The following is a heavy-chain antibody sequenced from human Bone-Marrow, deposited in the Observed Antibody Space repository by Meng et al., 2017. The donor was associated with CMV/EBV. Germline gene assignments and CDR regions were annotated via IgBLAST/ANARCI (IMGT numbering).Heavy chain of an antibody. CDR1: GYTFTGYY. Sequence: ASVKVSCKASGYTFTGYYMHWVRQAPGQGLEWMGWINPNSGGTNYAQKFQGRVTMTRDTSISTAYMELSRLRSDDTAVYYCARGAPAAILAYYYYYGIDVWGQGTTVTVSS. CDR2: INPNSGGT. V-gene: IGHV1-2*02. J-gene: IGHJ6*02. D-gene: IGHD2-2*02. CDR3: ARGAPAAILAYYYYYGIDV.